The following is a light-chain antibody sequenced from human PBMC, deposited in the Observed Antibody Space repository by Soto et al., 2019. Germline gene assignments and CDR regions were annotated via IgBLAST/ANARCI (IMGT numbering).Light chain of an antibody. Sequence: QSALTQPASVSGSPGQSITIACTGTSSDVGTYNLVSWYQQHPGNAPKPMIYEGNKRPSGVSNRFSGSKSGNTASLTISGLQAVDKGDYYCSSYVGSGTYVVFGGGTKLTVL. J-gene: IGLJ2*01. CDR1: SSDVGTYNL. V-gene: IGLV2-23*01. CDR3: SSYVGSGTYVV. CDR2: EGN.